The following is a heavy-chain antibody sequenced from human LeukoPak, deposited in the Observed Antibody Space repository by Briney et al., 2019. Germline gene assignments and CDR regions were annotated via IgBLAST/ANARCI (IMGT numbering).Heavy chain of an antibody. D-gene: IGHD6-19*01. J-gene: IGHJ5*02. CDR1: GDSISSYY. Sequence: SETLSLTCTVSGDSISSYYWSWIRQPPGRGLEWIGYIYTSGSTNYNPSLKSRVTISVDTSKNQFSLKLSSVTAADTAVYYCARRSSGWKNWFDPWGQGTLVTVSS. V-gene: IGHV4-4*09. CDR2: IYTSGST. CDR3: ARRSSGWKNWFDP.